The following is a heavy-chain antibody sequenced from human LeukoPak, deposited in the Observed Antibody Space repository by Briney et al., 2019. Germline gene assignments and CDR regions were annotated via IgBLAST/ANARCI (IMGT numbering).Heavy chain of an antibody. CDR1: GFLFRYYE. CDR2: INSGGDGI. J-gene: IGHJ4*02. D-gene: IGHD2-21*02. CDR3: ARERLSCGGDCLDD. V-gene: IGHV3-48*03. Sequence: GGSLRLSCAASGFLFRYYEMNWVRQAPGKGVEGVSYINSGGDGIFYADSVKGRFTISRDNAENSLILQMNSLRAEDTARYYCARERLSCGGDCLDDWGQGTLVTVSS.